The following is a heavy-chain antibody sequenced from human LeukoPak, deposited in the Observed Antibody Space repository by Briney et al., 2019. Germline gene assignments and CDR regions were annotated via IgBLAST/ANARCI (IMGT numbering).Heavy chain of an antibody. CDR2: IYYSGST. CDR1: GGSISSSSYY. V-gene: IGHV4-39*01. J-gene: IGHJ4*02. Sequence: PSETPSLTCTVSGGSISSSSYYWGWIRQPPGKGLEWIGSIYYSGSTYYNPSLKSRVTISVDTSKNQFSLKLSSVTAADTAVYYCARRVGWIPYYFDYWGQGTLVTVSS. D-gene: IGHD1-26*01. CDR3: ARRVGWIPYYFDY.